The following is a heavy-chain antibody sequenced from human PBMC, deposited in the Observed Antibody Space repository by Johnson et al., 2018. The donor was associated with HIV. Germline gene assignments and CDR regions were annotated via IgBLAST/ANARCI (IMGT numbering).Heavy chain of an antibody. CDR1: GFTFSSYW. CDR3: ASERRWWELPRGACDI. V-gene: IGHV3-7*05. D-gene: IGHD2-15*01. CDR2: IKQDGSEK. Sequence: VQLVESGGGLAQPGGSLRLSCAASGFTFSSYWMSWVRQAPGKGLEWVANIKQDGSEKYYVDSVKGRFTISRDNAKDSLYLQMHSLRAEDTAVYYCASERRWWELPRGACDIWGQGTMVTVSS. J-gene: IGHJ3*02.